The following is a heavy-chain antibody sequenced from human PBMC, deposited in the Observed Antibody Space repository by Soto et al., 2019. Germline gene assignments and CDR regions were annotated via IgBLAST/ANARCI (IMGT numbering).Heavy chain of an antibody. D-gene: IGHD2-8*01. CDR1: GYSFSTYG. CDR3: ARDGRNGGYFDY. J-gene: IGHJ4*02. Sequence: ASVKVSCKASGYSFSTYGISWVRQAPGQGLEWMGWISVYNGNTNYAQKLQGRVTMTTDTSTSTAYMELRSLRSDDTAVYYCARDGRNGGYFDYWGQGTLVTVSS. V-gene: IGHV1-18*04. CDR2: ISVYNGNT.